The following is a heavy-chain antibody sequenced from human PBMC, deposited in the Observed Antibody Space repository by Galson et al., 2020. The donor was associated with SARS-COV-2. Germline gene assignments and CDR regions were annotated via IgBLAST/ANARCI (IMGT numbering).Heavy chain of an antibody. CDR2: FDPEDGEP. CDR1: GYTLSEVS. Sequence: ASVKVSCKVSGYTLSEVSMHWVRQTPGKGLEWMAGFDPEDGEPIYGQHFRGRVTLTEGTSADTAYMELRGPRSGDTAVYYCASSRWLSTFDMWGQGTMVTVSS. D-gene: IGHD2-2*01. V-gene: IGHV1-24*01. CDR3: ASSRWLSTFDM. J-gene: IGHJ3*02.